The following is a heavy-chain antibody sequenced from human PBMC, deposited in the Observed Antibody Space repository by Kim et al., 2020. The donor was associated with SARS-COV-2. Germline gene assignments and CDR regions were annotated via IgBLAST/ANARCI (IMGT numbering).Heavy chain of an antibody. CDR2: IIPIFGTV. D-gene: IGHD1-20*01. CDR3: ANSLQTPITGTTPYYYYGMDV. J-gene: IGHJ6*02. V-gene: IGHV1-69*13. CDR1: GGTFSSYA. Sequence: SVKVSCKASGGTFSSYAISWVRQAPGQGLEWMGGIIPIFGTVNYAQKFQGRVTITADESTSTAYMELSSLRSEDTAVYYCANSLQTPITGTTPYYYYGMDVWGQGTTVTVSS.